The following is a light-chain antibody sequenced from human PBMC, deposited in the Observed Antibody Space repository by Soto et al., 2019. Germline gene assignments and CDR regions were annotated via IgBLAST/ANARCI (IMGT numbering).Light chain of an antibody. CDR3: QAWDNSVV. Sequence: SYELTQPPSVSVSPGQTATMTYSGDKLGSKYVCWYQQKPGQSPVLVIYDDSKRPSGIPERFSGSNSGNTATLTISGTQAMDEADYYCQAWDNSVVFGGGTKVTVL. J-gene: IGLJ2*01. CDR1: KLGSKY. CDR2: DDS. V-gene: IGLV3-1*01.